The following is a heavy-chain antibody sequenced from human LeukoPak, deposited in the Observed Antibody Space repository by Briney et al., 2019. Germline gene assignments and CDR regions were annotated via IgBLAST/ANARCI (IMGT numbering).Heavy chain of an antibody. CDR3: ARSPSSGYRLFDY. Sequence: SGGSLRLSFAASGFTFSSYSMNWVRQAPGKGLEWVSYISSSSSTIYYADSVKGRFTISRDNAKSSLYLQMNSLRAEDTAVYYCARSPSSGYRLFDYWGQGTLVTVSS. V-gene: IGHV3-48*04. D-gene: IGHD3-22*01. J-gene: IGHJ4*02. CDR2: ISSSSSTI. CDR1: GFTFSSYS.